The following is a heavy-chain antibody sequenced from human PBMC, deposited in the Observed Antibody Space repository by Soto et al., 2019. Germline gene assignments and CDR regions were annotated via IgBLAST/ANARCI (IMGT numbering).Heavy chain of an antibody. D-gene: IGHD1-7*01. J-gene: IGHJ4*02. CDR1: GLTFSSYD. V-gene: IGHV3-64*01. CDR3: VRRVSGNYDY. Sequence: VQLAESGGGMVQPGGSLRLPCVASGLTFSSYDMHWVRPAPGKGLEYVSSISSNGGTTDYVSSVKGRFTISRDNSKNTLYLQMGSLRDEDMAVYYCVRRVSGNYDYWGLGTLVTVSS. CDR2: ISSNGGTT.